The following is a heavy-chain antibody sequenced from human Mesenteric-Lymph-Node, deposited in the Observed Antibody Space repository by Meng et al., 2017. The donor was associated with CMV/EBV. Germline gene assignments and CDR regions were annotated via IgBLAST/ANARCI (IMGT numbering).Heavy chain of an antibody. D-gene: IGHD3-22*01. J-gene: IGHJ6*02. CDR2: TYYRSKWYN. V-gene: IGHV6-1*01. CDR1: GDSVSSNSAA. Sequence: SQTLSLTCAISGDSVSSNSAAWNWIRQSPSRGLEWLGRTYYRSKWYNDYAPSVKSRITINPDTSKNQFSLQLKSVTPEDTAVYYCARDRLFYYDSSGYYYGMDVWGQAATVTSP. CDR3: ARDRLFYYDSSGYYYGMDV.